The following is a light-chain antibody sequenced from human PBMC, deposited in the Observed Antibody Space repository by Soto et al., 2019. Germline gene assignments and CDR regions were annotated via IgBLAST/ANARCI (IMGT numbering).Light chain of an antibody. CDR2: IDH. V-gene: IGLV1-44*01. CDR3: AARDDSLNGPV. Sequence: QSVLTQALAASRTAGQRVTIACSGGRSKIGSNTVNWYQQLPGTAPKLFIYIDHQRPSGVPARFTGSKSGTSASLAIDGLQSDDEADSYCAARDDSLNGPVFGGGTKVTVL. J-gene: IGLJ2*01. CDR1: RSKIGSNT.